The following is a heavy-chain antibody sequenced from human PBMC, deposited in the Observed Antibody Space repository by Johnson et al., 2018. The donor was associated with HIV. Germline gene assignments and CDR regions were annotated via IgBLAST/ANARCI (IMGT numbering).Heavy chain of an antibody. CDR2: IQQDGSET. D-gene: IGHD3-22*01. J-gene: IGHJ3*02. Sequence: VQLVESGGGLVQPGGSLRLSCAASGFTVSSNYMSWVRQAPGKGLEWVANIQQDGSETSYVDSVKGRFTISRDNSKNTLYLQMNSLRDEDTAVYYCAREITLIMGAGAAFDIWGQGTMVTVSS. V-gene: IGHV3-7*01. CDR1: GFTVSSNY. CDR3: AREITLIMGAGAAFDI.